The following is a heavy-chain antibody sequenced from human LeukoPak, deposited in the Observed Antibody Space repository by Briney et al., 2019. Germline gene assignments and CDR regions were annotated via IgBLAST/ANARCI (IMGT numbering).Heavy chain of an antibody. CDR1: GGSISSSSYY. D-gene: IGHD6-13*01. J-gene: IGHJ4*02. CDR3: ARSFIAATAGTDY. V-gene: IGHV4-39*01. Sequence: PSETLSLTCTVSGGSISSSSYYWGWIRQPPGKGLEWIGSIYYSGSTYYNPSLKSRVTISVDTSKNQFSLKLSSVTAADTAVYYCARSFIAATAGTDYWGQGTLVTVSS. CDR2: IYYSGST.